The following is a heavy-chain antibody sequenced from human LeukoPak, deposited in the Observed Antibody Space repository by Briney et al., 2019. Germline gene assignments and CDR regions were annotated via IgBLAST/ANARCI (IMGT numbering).Heavy chain of an antibody. V-gene: IGHV4-30-4*01. CDR1: GGSISSGDYY. D-gene: IGHD3-16*02. J-gene: IGHJ4*02. CDR3: ARAGELSSQEFDY. CDR2: IYYSGST. Sequence: SETLSLTCTVSGGSISSGDYYWSWIRQPPGKGLEWIGYIYYSGSTYYNPSLKSRVTISVDTSKNQFSPKLSSVTAADTAVYYCARAGELSSQEFDYWGQGTLVTVSS.